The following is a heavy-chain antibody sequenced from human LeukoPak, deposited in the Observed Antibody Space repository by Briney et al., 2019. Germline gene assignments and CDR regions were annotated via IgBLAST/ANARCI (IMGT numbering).Heavy chain of an antibody. J-gene: IGHJ4*02. CDR1: GGSFSGYY. CDR3: ARGVKFGGFGSVPFDY. D-gene: IGHD3-10*01. Sequence: SETLSLTCAVYGGSFSGYYWSWIRQPPGKGLEWIGEINHSGSTNYNPSLKSRVTISVDTSKNQFSLKLSSVTAADTAVYYCARGVKFGGFGSVPFDYWGQGTLVTVSS. CDR2: INHSGST. V-gene: IGHV4-34*01.